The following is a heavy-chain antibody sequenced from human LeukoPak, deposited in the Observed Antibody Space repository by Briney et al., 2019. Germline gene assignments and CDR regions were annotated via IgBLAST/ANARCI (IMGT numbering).Heavy chain of an antibody. V-gene: IGHV3-30*03. CDR3: ASNRGY. CDR2: ISYDGSNK. J-gene: IGHJ4*02. CDR1: GFTFSSYG. Sequence: GGSLRLSCAASGFTFSSYGMHWVRQAPGKGLEWVAVISYDGSNKYYADSVKGRFTISRDNSKNTLYLQMNSLRAEDTAVYYCASNRGYWGQGTLVTVSS.